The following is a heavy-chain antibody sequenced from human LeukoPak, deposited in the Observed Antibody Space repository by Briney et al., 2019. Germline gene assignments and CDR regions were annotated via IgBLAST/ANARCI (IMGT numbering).Heavy chain of an antibody. D-gene: IGHD2-8*01. CDR3: ARSGIEDIVLMVYAHFDY. CDR1: GGSFSGYY. Sequence: KPSETLSLTCAVYGGSFSGYYWSWIRQPPGKGVEWIGEISHSGSTNYNPSLKSRVTISVDTSKNQFSLKLSSVTAADTAVYYCARSGIEDIVLMVYAHFDYWGQGTLDTVSS. V-gene: IGHV4-34*01. J-gene: IGHJ4*02. CDR2: ISHSGST.